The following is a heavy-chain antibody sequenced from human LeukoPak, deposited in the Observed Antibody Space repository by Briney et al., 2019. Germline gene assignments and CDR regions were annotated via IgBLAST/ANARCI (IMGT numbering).Heavy chain of an antibody. D-gene: IGHD3-3*01. Sequence: ASVKVSCKASGYTFTGYYMHWVRQAPGQGLKWMGWINPNSGGTNYAQKFQGRVTMTRDTSISTAYMELSRLRSDDTAVYYCARGTIFGVVTSLVLVDYYYMDVWGKGTTVTVSS. V-gene: IGHV1-2*02. CDR1: GYTFTGYY. J-gene: IGHJ6*03. CDR3: ARGTIFGVVTSLVLVDYYYMDV. CDR2: INPNSGGT.